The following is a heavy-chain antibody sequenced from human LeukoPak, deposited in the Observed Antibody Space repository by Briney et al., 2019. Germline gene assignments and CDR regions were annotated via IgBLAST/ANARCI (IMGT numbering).Heavy chain of an antibody. J-gene: IGHJ5*02. CDR3: ARLEAYYYDSSGYSLGWFDP. D-gene: IGHD3-22*01. CDR2: IYYSGST. CDR1: GGSISSYY. V-gene: IGHV4-59*01. Sequence: PSETLSLTSTVSGGSISSYYWSWIRQPPGKELEWIGYIYYSGSTNYNPSLKSRVTISVDTSKNQFSLKLSSVTAADTAVYYCARLEAYYYDSSGYSLGWFDPWGQGTLVTVSS.